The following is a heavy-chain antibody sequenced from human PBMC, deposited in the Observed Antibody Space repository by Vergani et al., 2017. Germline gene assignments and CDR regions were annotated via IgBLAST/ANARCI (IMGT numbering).Heavy chain of an antibody. V-gene: IGHV4-39*01. CDR3: ARLERFALDY. CDR1: GGSISSSSYY. D-gene: IGHD3-16*01. Sequence: QLQLQESGPGLVKPSETLSLTCTVSGGSISSSSYYWGWIRQPPGKGLEWIGSIYYSGSTYYNPSLKSRVTISVDTSKNQFSLKLSSVTAADTAVYYCARLERFALDYWGQGTLVTVAS. CDR2: IYYSGST. J-gene: IGHJ4*02.